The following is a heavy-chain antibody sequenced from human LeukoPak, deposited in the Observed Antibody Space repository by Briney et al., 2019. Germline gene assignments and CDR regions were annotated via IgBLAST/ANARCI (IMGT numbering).Heavy chain of an antibody. Sequence: PSETLSLTCTVSGGSISSHYWSWIRQPAGKGLEWIGRIYTSGSTNYNPSLKSRVTMSVDTSKNQFSLKLSSVTAADTAVYYCARGDYYDSSGPYFDYWGQVTLVTVSS. V-gene: IGHV4-4*07. CDR2: IYTSGST. J-gene: IGHJ4*02. CDR3: ARGDYYDSSGPYFDY. CDR1: GGSISSHY. D-gene: IGHD3-22*01.